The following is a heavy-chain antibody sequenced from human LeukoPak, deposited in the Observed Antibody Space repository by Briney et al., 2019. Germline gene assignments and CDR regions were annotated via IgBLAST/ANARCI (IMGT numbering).Heavy chain of an antibody. J-gene: IGHJ4*02. CDR1: GFTFSNYG. D-gene: IGHD6-19*01. V-gene: IGHV3-30*02. Sequence: GSLRLSCAASGFTFSNYGMSWVRRAPGKGLEWVAFIRYDGSNKYYADSVKGRFTISRDNSKNTLYLQMNSLRAEDTAVYYCAKTILSSGWYFDYWGQGTLVTVSS. CDR3: AKTILSSGWYFDY. CDR2: IRYDGSNK.